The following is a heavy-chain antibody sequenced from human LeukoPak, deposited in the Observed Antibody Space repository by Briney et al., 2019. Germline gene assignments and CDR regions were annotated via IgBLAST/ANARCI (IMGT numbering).Heavy chain of an antibody. CDR2: ISAYNGNT. V-gene: IGHV1-18*01. D-gene: IGHD6-19*01. Sequence: ASVKVSCKVSGYTLTELSMHWVRQAPGQGLEWMGWISAYNGNTNYAQKLQGRVTMTTDTSTSTAYMELRSLRSDDTAVYYCARDQRVAVAGEYYYYGMDVWGQGTTVTVSS. CDR3: ARDQRVAVAGEYYYYGMDV. CDR1: GYTLTELS. J-gene: IGHJ6*02.